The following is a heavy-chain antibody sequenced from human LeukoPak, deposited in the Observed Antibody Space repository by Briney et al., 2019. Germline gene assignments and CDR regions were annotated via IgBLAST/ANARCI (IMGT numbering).Heavy chain of an antibody. D-gene: IGHD3-10*01. CDR1: GFTFSSYA. V-gene: IGHV3-30*07. CDR3: AKRGIVIRAVIIIGFHKEAYYFDY. CDR2: ISYDGSNK. J-gene: IGHJ4*02. Sequence: EPGRSLRLSCAASGFTFSSYAMHWVRQAPGKGLEWVAVISYDGSNKYYADSVKGRFIISRDTSKNTVYLQMNSLRVEDTAVYFCAKRGIVIRAVIIIGFHKEAYYFDYWGQGILVTVSS.